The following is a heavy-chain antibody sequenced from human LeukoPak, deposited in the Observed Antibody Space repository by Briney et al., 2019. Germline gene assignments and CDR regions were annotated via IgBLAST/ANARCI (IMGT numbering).Heavy chain of an antibody. CDR3: ARRAGSGWSINWFDP. J-gene: IGHJ5*02. D-gene: IGHD6-19*01. CDR1: GGSISSYY. V-gene: IGHV4-59*08. CDR2: IHYSGST. Sequence: SETLSLTCTVSGGSISSYYWSWTRQPPGKGLEWIGKIHYSGSTNYNPSLKSRVTISVDTSKNQFSLKLSSVTAADTAVYYCARRAGSGWSINWFDPWGQGTLITVSS.